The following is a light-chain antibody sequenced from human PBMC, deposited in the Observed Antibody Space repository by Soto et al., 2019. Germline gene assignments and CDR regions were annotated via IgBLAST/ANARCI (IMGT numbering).Light chain of an antibody. CDR2: GAS. V-gene: IGKV3-15*01. CDR3: QQYNNWPT. Sequence: EIVMTQSPATLSASPGERATLSCRASQSVSGKLAWYHQKPGQAPRLLIYGASTRATGIPARFSGSGSGTESTLTISSLQYEDLAVYYSQQYNNWPTFGPGTKVDIK. CDR1: QSVSGK. J-gene: IGKJ3*01.